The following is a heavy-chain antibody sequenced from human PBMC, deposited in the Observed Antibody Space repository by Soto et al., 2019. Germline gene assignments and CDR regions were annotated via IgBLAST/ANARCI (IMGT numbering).Heavy chain of an antibody. D-gene: IGHD6-19*01. CDR1: GFTFNTYG. Sequence: GGSLRLSCTASGFTFNTYGMHWVRQAPGKGLEWVAFISYDGSNEYYADSVKGRFTISRDNSKNTVFLQMNSLRGEDTAVYYCAKSLAVAAGWFDPWGQGALVTVSS. CDR2: ISYDGSNE. CDR3: AKSLAVAAGWFDP. V-gene: IGHV3-30*18. J-gene: IGHJ5*02.